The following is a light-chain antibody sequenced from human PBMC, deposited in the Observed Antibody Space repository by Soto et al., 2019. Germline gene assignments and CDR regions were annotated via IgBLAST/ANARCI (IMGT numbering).Light chain of an antibody. CDR2: DNT. V-gene: IGLV1-40*01. CDR1: SSSIGADSD. CDR3: QSLDKSLDVDV. Sequence: QSVLTQPPSVSGAPGQRVTISCTGSSSSIGADSDVHWYQQLPGTAPKLLIYDNTNRPSGVPDRFSGSKSGTSASLAITGLQAEDEADYYCQSLDKSLDVDVFGTGTKLTVL. J-gene: IGLJ1*01.